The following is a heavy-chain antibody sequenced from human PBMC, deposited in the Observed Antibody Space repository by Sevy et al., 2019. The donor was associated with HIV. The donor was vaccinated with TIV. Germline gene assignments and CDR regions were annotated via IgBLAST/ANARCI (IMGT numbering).Heavy chain of an antibody. V-gene: IGHV3-53*01. CDR2: IHSGDNT. J-gene: IGHJ4*02. D-gene: IGHD6-19*01. Sequence: GGFLRLSCAASGFTVSGTYMSCVRQAPGKGLDWVSIIHSGDNTDYADSVKGRFTISRDNSKNTLYLEMNSLRGLETAVYYCAKSHQYNYGWYHFDLWGQGTKVTVSS. CDR1: GFTVSGTY. CDR3: AKSHQYNYGWYHFDL.